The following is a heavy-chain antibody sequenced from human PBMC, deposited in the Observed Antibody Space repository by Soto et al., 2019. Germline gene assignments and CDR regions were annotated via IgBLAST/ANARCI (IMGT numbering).Heavy chain of an antibody. J-gene: IGHJ6*02. CDR2: INPKSGGT. D-gene: IGHD2-8*01. Sequence: ASVKVSCKASGYSFTDYHIHWVRQAPGQGLEWLGRINPKSGGTSTAQKFQGWVTMTRDRSISTVYMELTKLRSDDTAVYFCARGHSTDCSNGVCSFFYNHEMDVWGQGTTVTVSS. V-gene: IGHV1-2*04. CDR3: ARGHSTDCSNGVCSFFYNHEMDV. CDR1: GYSFTDYH.